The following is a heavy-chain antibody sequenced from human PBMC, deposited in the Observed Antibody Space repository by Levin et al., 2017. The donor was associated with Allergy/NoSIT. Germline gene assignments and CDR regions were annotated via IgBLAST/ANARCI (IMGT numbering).Heavy chain of an antibody. D-gene: IGHD4-23*01. CDR3: ARQGVTHYFDY. J-gene: IGHJ4*02. V-gene: IGHV4-59*08. Sequence: SQTLSLTCTVSAGSMSSYYWSWIRQPPGKGLEWIGYIYYSGSTDYNPSLKSRVTISVDTSKNQFSLKLNSVTAADTAVYYCARQGVTHYFDYWGQGTLVTVSS. CDR1: AGSMSSYY. CDR2: IYYSGST.